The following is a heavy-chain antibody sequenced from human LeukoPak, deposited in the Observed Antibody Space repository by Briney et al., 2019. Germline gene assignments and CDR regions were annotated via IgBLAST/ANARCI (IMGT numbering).Heavy chain of an antibody. Sequence: GGSLRLSCAASGFTFSSYGMSWVRRAPGKGPEWVSGISGSGGNTYYADSVKGRFTISRDNSQNTLYLRMNTLRAEDTAVYYCATVVSGYHFDYWGQGTLVTVSS. CDR1: GFTFSSYG. CDR3: ATVVSGYHFDY. D-gene: IGHD5-12*01. CDR2: ISGSGGNT. V-gene: IGHV3-23*01. J-gene: IGHJ4*02.